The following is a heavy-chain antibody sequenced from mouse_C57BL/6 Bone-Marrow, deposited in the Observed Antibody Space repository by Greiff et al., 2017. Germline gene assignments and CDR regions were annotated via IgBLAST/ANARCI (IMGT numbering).Heavy chain of an antibody. CDR3: ANYYASSYGYAMDY. J-gene: IGHJ4*01. Sequence: QVQLQQSGAELVKPGASVKISCKASGYTFTDYYINWVKQRPGQGLEWIGKMGPGIGSTDYNEKFKGKATLTADKSASTAYIELHSLTSEDSSVYFCANYYASSYGYAMDYWGQGTSVTVSS. D-gene: IGHD1-1*01. V-gene: IGHV1-77*01. CDR2: MGPGIGST. CDR1: GYTFTDYY.